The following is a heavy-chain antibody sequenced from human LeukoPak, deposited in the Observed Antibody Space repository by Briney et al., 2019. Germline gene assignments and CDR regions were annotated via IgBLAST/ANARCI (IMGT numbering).Heavy chain of an antibody. CDR1: GGSFSGYY. D-gene: IGHD3-22*01. V-gene: IGHV4-34*01. Sequence: ETLSLTCAVYGGSFSGYYWSWIRQPPGKGLEWIGEINHSGSTNYNPSLKSRVTISVDTSKNQFSLKLSSVTAADTAVYYCARKDRYYDSSGYNGAEYFQHWGQGTLVTVSS. CDR3: ARKDRYYDSSGYNGAEYFQH. J-gene: IGHJ1*01. CDR2: INHSGST.